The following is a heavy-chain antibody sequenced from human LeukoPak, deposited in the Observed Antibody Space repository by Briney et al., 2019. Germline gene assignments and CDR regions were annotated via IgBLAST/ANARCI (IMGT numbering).Heavy chain of an antibody. V-gene: IGHV3-15*01. D-gene: IGHD1-1*01. CDR1: GYTFSIAW. Sequence: GGSLRLSCAPSGYTFSIAWMSGVRDAPEGGLEWVGRMKSKTDGGPTEHAAPVKCRFTISTDDSNHTLYLQVNCLKTEDTAVYYCTTDHQLERRRKYSFDYWGQGTLATVSS. CDR2: MKSKTDGGPT. J-gene: IGHJ4*02. CDR3: TTDHQLERRRKYSFDY.